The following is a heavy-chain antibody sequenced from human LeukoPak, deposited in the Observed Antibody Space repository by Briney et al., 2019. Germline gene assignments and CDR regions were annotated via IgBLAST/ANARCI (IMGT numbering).Heavy chain of an antibody. CDR3: AKDEKSSGYLYYFDY. CDR1: GFTFSTYW. Sequence: GGSLRLSCAASGFTFSTYWMSWVRRAPGKGLEWVAVISYDGSNKYYADSVKGRFTISRDNSKNTLYLQMNSLRAEDTAVYYCAKDEKSSGYLYYFDYWGQGTLVTVSS. CDR2: ISYDGSNK. D-gene: IGHD3-22*01. V-gene: IGHV3-30*18. J-gene: IGHJ4*02.